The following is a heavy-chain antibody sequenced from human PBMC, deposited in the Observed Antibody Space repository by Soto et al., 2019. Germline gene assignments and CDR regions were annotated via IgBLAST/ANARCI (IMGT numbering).Heavy chain of an antibody. D-gene: IGHD6-19*01. J-gene: IGHJ3*02. CDR1: GFTFSSYS. CDR2: ISSSSSYI. V-gene: IGHV3-21*01. Sequence: EVQLVESGGGLVKPGGSLRLSCAASGFTFSSYSMNWVRQAPGKGLEWVSSISSSSSYIYYADSVKGRFTISRDNAKNSLYLQMNSLRAEDTAVYYCARESQRGSSGWPDAFDIWGQGTMVTASS. CDR3: ARESQRGSSGWPDAFDI.